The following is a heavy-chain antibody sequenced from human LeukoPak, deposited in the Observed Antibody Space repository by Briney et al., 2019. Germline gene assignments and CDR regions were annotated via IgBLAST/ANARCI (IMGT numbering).Heavy chain of an antibody. Sequence: ASVKVSCKASGYTFTSYYMHWVRQAPGQGLEWMGIINPSGGSTSYAQKFQGRVTMTRDTSISTAYMELSRLRSDDTAVYYCARLASLYDSSGYYWGDHWGQGTLVTVSS. CDR1: GYTFTSYY. V-gene: IGHV1-46*01. J-gene: IGHJ4*02. CDR3: ARLASLYDSSGYYWGDH. CDR2: INPSGGST. D-gene: IGHD3-22*01.